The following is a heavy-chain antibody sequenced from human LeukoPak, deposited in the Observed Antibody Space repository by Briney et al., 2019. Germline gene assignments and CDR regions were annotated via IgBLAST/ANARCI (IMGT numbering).Heavy chain of an antibody. CDR3: ARDRVGTTVTTFQH. Sequence: GGSLRLSCAASGFTFSSYGMHWVRQAPGKGLEWVAFIRYDGSNKYYADSVKGRFTISRDNSKNTLYLQMNSLRAEDTAVYYCARDRVGTTVTTFQHWGQGTLVTVSS. J-gene: IGHJ1*01. D-gene: IGHD4-17*01. CDR1: GFTFSSYG. V-gene: IGHV3-30*02. CDR2: IRYDGSNK.